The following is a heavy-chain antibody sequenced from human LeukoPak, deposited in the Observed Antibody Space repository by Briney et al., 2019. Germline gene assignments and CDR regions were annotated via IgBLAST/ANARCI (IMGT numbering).Heavy chain of an antibody. Sequence: SVKVSCKASGGTFSSYAISWVRQAPGQGLEWMGGIIPIFGTANYAQKFQGRVTITTDESTSTAYMELSSLRSENTAVYYCARGYYYDSSGYFAYWGQGTLVTVSS. J-gene: IGHJ4*02. V-gene: IGHV1-69*05. D-gene: IGHD3-22*01. CDR2: IIPIFGTA. CDR3: ARGYYYDSSGYFAY. CDR1: GGTFSSYA.